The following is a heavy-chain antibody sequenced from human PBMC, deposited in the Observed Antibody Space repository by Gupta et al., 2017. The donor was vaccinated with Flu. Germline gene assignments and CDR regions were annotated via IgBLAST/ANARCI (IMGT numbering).Heavy chain of an antibody. D-gene: IGHD2-2*01. Sequence: VHQAPGKGPGWVAVISYYGSNKDYAASAKRRFIISRDNSKNTLYLQMSSLRPGDTAIYYCARDPIPSVVAPSCIGPQWFDP. CDR2: ISYYGSNK. V-gene: IGHV3-30*03. CDR3: ARDPIPSVVAPSCIGPQWFDP. J-gene: IGHJ5*02.